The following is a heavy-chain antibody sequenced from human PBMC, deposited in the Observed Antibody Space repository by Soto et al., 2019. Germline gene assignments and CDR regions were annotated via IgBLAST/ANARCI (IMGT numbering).Heavy chain of an antibody. CDR1: GGSISKFY. D-gene: IGHD3-10*01. Sequence: LSLTCSVSGGSISKFYWSWIRKTAGKGLEWMGRVYATGTTDYNPSLRSRVAMSVDISRKTFSLRLTSVTAADTGMYYCVRDGSKTLRDWFDPWGQGKLVTVSS. V-gene: IGHV4-4*07. J-gene: IGHJ5*02. CDR3: VRDGSKTLRDWFDP. CDR2: VYATGTT.